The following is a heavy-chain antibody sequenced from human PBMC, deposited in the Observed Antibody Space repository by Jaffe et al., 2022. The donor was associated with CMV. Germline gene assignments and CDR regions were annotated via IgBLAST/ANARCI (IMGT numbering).Heavy chain of an antibody. CDR1: GGTFSSYA. D-gene: IGHD2-2*02. CDR2: IIPIFGTA. V-gene: IGHV1-69*01. CDR3: ARTVGVPAAIRIYYYGMDV. Sequence: QVQLVQSGAEVKKPGSSVKVSCKASGGTFSSYAISWVRQAPGQGLEWMGGIIPIFGTANYAQKFQGRVTITADESTSTAYMELSSLRSEDTAVYYCARTVGVPAAIRIYYYGMDVWGQGTTVTVSS. J-gene: IGHJ6*02.